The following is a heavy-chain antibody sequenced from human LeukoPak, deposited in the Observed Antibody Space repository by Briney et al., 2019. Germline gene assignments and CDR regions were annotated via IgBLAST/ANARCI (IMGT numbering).Heavy chain of an antibody. J-gene: IGHJ6*02. D-gene: IGHD1-1*01. CDR2: ISGSGDST. Sequence: PGGSLRLSCAASGFTLINYAMTWVRQAPGKGLEWVSAISGSGDSTYYADAVKGQFTTSRDFSKNTLYLQMNRLSPEDTAVYYCARGRTATFSYYYYEMDVWGQGTTVTVSS. V-gene: IGHV3-23*01. CDR3: ARGRTATFSYYYYEMDV. CDR1: GFTLINYA.